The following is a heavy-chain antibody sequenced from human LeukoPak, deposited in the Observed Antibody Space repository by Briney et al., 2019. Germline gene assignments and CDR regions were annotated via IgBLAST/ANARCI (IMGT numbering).Heavy chain of an antibody. V-gene: IGHV3-30*04. CDR2: ISYDGSNK. Sequence: GRSLRLSCAASGFTFSSYAMHWVRQAPGKGLEGGAVISYDGSNKYYADSVKGRFTISRDNSKNTLYLQMNSLRAEDTAVYYCARALTPQKYCSSTSCWSGVCDYWGQGTLVTVSS. D-gene: IGHD2-2*01. CDR3: ARALTPQKYCSSTSCWSGVCDY. CDR1: GFTFSSYA. J-gene: IGHJ4*02.